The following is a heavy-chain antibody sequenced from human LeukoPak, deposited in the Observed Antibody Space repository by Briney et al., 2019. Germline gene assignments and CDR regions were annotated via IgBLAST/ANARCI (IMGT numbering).Heavy chain of an antibody. CDR1: GGSISSSSYY. J-gene: IGHJ4*02. CDR2: IYYSGST. Sequence: SETLSLTCTVSGGSISSSSYYWGWIRQPPGKGLEWIGSIYYSGSTYYNPSLKSRVTISVDTSKNQFSLKLSSVTAADTAVYYCASLGYCSSTSCLTDYWGQGTLVTVSS. V-gene: IGHV4-39*07. D-gene: IGHD2-2*01. CDR3: ASLGYCSSTSCLTDY.